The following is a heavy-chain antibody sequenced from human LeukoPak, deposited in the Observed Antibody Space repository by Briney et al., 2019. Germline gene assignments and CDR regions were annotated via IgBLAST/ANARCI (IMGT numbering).Heavy chain of an antibody. J-gene: IGHJ3*02. D-gene: IGHD1-26*01. Sequence: PSETLSLTCTVSGGSIRNNSYIWGWIRQPPGKGLEWIGSIYYSGSSYYNPSLKSRVTTSVDTSNNQFSLKLSSVTAADTAVYYCARRVRSYVAFDIWGQGTVVTVSS. V-gene: IGHV4-39*01. CDR2: IYYSGSS. CDR3: ARRVRSYVAFDI. CDR1: GGSIRNNSYI.